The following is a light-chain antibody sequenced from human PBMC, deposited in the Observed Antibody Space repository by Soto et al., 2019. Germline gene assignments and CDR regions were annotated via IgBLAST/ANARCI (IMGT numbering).Light chain of an antibody. J-gene: IGLJ3*02. CDR2: SNN. CDR3: CAYGGSYTRNWL. V-gene: IGLV1-44*01. CDR1: SSNIGSNT. Sequence: QPVLTQPPSASGTPGQRVTISCSGSSSNIGSNTVNWYQQLPGTAPKLLIYSNNQRPSGVPDRFSGSKSGTSASLAISGLQSEDEADYYCCAYGGSYTRNWLFGGGTKLTVL.